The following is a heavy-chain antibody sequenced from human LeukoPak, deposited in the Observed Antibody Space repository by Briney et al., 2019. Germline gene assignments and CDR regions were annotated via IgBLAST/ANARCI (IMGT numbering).Heavy chain of an antibody. Sequence: GGAPRISCAASGFTFSKYGIHLGRQAPGKGVGWVAFIRYDGDNKYYGDSVKGRLTISRDNSKNTLYLQMSSLRAEDTAVYYCARAYSTYPDYWGQGTLVTVSS. J-gene: IGHJ4*02. D-gene: IGHD2-15*01. CDR2: IRYDGDNK. V-gene: IGHV3-30*02. CDR3: ARAYSTYPDY. CDR1: GFTFSKYG.